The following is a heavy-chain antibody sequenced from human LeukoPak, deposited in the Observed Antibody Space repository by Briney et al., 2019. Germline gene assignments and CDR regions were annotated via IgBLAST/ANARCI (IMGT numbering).Heavy chain of an antibody. V-gene: IGHV3-23*01. Sequence: GGSLRLSCAASGFTLSSYAMTWVRQAPGRGLEWVSSVDGGGGGTYYADSVKGRFTISRDNSKNTLYLQMNSLRAEDTAVYYCAKDRGSGYLDYWGQGTLVTASS. CDR3: AKDRGSGYLDY. J-gene: IGHJ4*02. CDR1: GFTLSSYA. CDR2: VDGGGGGT. D-gene: IGHD6-19*01.